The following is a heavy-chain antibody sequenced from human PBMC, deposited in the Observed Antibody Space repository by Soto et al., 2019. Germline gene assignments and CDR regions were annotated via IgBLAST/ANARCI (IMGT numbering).Heavy chain of an antibody. V-gene: IGHV3-30-3*01. CDR3: ARQKKRGVWLFDF. CDR2: ISSDVNYK. Sequence: QVQLVESGGGVVQPGRSLRLSCAASGFTFSSYALHWVSQAPGKGLDWVAVISSDVNYKYYADSVKGRFTISRDNSKNTLYLQMNSLRAEDTAVYYWARQKKRGVWLFDFWGQGTLVTVSS. CDR1: GFTFSSYA. J-gene: IGHJ4*02. D-gene: IGHD5-12*01.